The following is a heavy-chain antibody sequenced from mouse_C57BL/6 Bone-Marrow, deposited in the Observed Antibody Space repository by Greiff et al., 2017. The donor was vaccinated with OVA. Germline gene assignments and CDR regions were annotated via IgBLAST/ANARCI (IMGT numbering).Heavy chain of an antibody. CDR3: ARRAVRYFDV. CDR1: GYTFTSYW. V-gene: IGHV1-69*01. Sequence: VQLQQPGAELVMPGASVKLSCKASGYTFTSYWMHWVKQRPGQGLEWIGEIDPSDSYTNYNQKFKGKSTLTVDKSSSTAYMQLSSLTSEDSAVYYCARRAVRYFDVWGTGTTVTVSS. D-gene: IGHD3-1*01. J-gene: IGHJ1*03. CDR2: IDPSDSYT.